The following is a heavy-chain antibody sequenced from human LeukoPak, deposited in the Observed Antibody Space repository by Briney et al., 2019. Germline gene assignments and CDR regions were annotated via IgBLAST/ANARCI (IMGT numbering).Heavy chain of an antibody. CDR2: ISGSGGST. V-gene: IGHV3-23*01. J-gene: IGHJ3*02. CDR1: GFTFSSYA. Sequence: GGSLRLSCAASGFTFSSYAMSWVRQAPGKGLEWVSAISGSGGSTYYADSVKGRFTISRDNSKNTLYLQMNSLRAEDTAVYYCAKDLLMGATYPFDAFDIWGQGTMVTVSS. CDR3: AKDLLMGATYPFDAFDI. D-gene: IGHD1-26*01.